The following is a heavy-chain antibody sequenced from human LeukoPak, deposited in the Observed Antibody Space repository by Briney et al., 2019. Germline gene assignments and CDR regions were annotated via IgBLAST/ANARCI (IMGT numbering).Heavy chain of an antibody. CDR1: GYTFTSYG. CDR3: ARDIPHIAARPLFGDFDY. J-gene: IGHJ4*02. Sequence: ASVTVSCKASGYTFTSYGISWVRQAPGQGLEWMGWISAYNGNTNYAQKLQGRVTMTTDTSTSTAYMELRSLRSDDAAVYYCARDIPHIAARPLFGDFDYWGQGTLVTVSS. CDR2: ISAYNGNT. D-gene: IGHD6-6*01. V-gene: IGHV1-18*01.